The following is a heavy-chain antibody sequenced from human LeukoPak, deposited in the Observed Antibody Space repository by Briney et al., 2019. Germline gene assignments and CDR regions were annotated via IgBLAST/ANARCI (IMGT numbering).Heavy chain of an antibody. CDR1: GFTFSSYS. D-gene: IGHD2-2*01. J-gene: IGHJ4*02. V-gene: IGHV3-21*01. Sequence: GGSLRLSCAASGFTFSSYSMNWVRQAPGKGLEWVSAISGDNRYIYYADSVRGRFTISRDNAENSLYLQMHSLRVEDTAVYYCARAPTVLVGYCSSSSCQADYWGQGTLVTVSS. CDR2: ISGDNRYI. CDR3: ARAPTVLVGYCSSSSCQADY.